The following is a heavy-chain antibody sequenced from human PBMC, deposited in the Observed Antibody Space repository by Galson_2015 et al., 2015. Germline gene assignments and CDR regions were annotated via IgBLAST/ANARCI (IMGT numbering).Heavy chain of an antibody. J-gene: IGHJ4*02. Sequence: SLRLSCAASGFTFSRSAMTWVRQAAGKGLEWVSSISGSGLDWISSISGRGGATYYADSVKGRFTISRDNSKNTLYLQASSLRADATAVYYCLQGGWGTRFASWGQGTLVTVSS. CDR3: LQGGWGTRFAS. D-gene: IGHD6-19*01. CDR1: GFTFSRSA. V-gene: IGHV3-23*01. CDR2: ISGSGLDWISSISGRGGAT.